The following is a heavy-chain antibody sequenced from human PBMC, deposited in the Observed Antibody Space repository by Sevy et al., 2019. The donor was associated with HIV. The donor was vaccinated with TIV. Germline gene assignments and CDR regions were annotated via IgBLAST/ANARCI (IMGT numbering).Heavy chain of an antibody. CDR3: AKRPAYHSAYDYYFDY. CDR2: ISGSGDRT. D-gene: IGHD5-12*01. J-gene: IGHJ4*02. CDR1: GFSFSNYA. V-gene: IGHV3-23*01. Sequence: GGSLRLSCEASGFSFSNYAMAWVRQFPEKGLEWVSGISGSGDRTFYADSVEGRFTISRDNSKNTLFLEMNSLRFDDTAIYYCAKRPAYHSAYDYYFDYWGQGTLVTVSS.